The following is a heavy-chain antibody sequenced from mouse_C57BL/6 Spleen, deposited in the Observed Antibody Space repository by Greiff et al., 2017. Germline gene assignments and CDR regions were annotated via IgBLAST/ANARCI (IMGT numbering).Heavy chain of an antibody. D-gene: IGHD1-1*01. V-gene: IGHV2-2*01. CDR3: ARTFFGGSSYGAMDY. Sequence: VQGVESGPGLVQPSQSLSITCTVSGFSLTSYGVHWVRQSPGKGLEWLGVIWSGGSTDYNAAFISRLSISKDNSKSQVFFKMNSLQADDTAIYYCARTFFGGSSYGAMDYWGQGSSVTVSS. CDR1: GFSLTSYG. CDR2: IWSGGST. J-gene: IGHJ4*01.